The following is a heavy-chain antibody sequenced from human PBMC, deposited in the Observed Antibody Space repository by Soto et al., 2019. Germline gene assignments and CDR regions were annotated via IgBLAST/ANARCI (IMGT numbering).Heavy chain of an antibody. CDR3: VSDETQLERRPSYGKDV. J-gene: IGHJ6*02. CDR1: GFTFRHYG. CDR2: IWHHGGNK. D-gene: IGHD1-1*01. Sequence: QMQLAESGGGVVQPGRSLRLSCVASGFTFRHYGMHWVRQAPGKGLEWVAVIWHHGGNKYYADSVKGRFTISRDNARNTLYLQMDSLRGEDTGVYYCVSDETQLERRPSYGKDVWGRGTTVIVSS. V-gene: IGHV3-33*01.